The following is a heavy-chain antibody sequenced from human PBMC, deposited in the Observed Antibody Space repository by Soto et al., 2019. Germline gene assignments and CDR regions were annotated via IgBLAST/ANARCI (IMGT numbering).Heavy chain of an antibody. CDR3: AKYRRTQAEGFTLDY. J-gene: IGHJ4*02. CDR1: GGADNGVH. Sequence: PSDCLCLTGTVGGGADNGVHWSWNRQPPGKGLEWIGYVYYTGSTTYNPSLESRVTMSVDTSKNQFSLKLSSVNAADTAVYYCAKYRRTQAEGFTLDYWGQGTLVTVSS. D-gene: IGHD2-2*01. CDR2: VYYTGST. V-gene: IGHV4-59*02.